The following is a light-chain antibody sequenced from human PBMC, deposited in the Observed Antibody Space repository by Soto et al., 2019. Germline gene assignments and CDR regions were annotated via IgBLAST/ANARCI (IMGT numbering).Light chain of an antibody. CDR2: WAS. CDR1: QSVLSGSNYKNY. V-gene: IGKV4-1*01. J-gene: IGKJ1*01. Sequence: DIVMTQSPDSLPVSLGERATINCKSSQSVLSGSNYKNYLAWYQQKPGQPPRLLFYWASTRESGVPDRFSGSGSGTDFTLTISSLQSEDVAVYYCQQYYSTPWTFGQGTKVEVK. CDR3: QQYYSTPWT.